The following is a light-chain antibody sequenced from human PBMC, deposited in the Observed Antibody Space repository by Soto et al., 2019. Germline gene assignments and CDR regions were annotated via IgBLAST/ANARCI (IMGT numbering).Light chain of an antibody. CDR1: QSVRTD. V-gene: IGKV3-15*01. CDR2: GAS. CDR3: QQYNNWPPIT. J-gene: IGKJ5*01. Sequence: EVVMTQSPATLSVSPGKKATLPCWASQSVRTDLAWYQQKPGQTPRLLIYGASTRAPGIPARFSGSGSGTEFTLTISSLQSEDFAVYYCQQYNNWPPITFGQGTRLEI.